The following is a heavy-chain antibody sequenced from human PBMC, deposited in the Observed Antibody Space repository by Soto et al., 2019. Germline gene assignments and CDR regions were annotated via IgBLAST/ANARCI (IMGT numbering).Heavy chain of an antibody. CDR1: GGSFSGYY. D-gene: IGHD3-9*01. CDR2: INHSGST. CDR3: ARLLNFAWFPFDP. Sequence: QVQLQQWGAGLLKPSETLSLTCAVYGGSFSGYYWSWIRQPPGKGLEWIGEINHSGSTNYNPSLKSRVTISVDTSKNQFSLKLSSVTAADTAGYYCARLLNFAWFPFDPWGQGTLVTVSS. J-gene: IGHJ5*02. V-gene: IGHV4-34*01.